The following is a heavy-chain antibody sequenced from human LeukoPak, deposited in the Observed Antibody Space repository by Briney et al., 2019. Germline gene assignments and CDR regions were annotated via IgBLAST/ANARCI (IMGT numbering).Heavy chain of an antibody. CDR2: ISGSGGST. V-gene: IGHV3-23*01. D-gene: IGHD6-13*01. J-gene: IGHJ1*01. CDR3: AKYSGSWYDYFQH. Sequence: PGGSLRLSCAASGFTFSSYAMSWVRQAPGKGLEWVSAISGSGGSTYYADSVKGRFTISRDNSKNTLYLQMNSLRAEDTAIYYCAKYSGSWYDYFQHWGQGTLVTVSS. CDR1: GFTFSSYA.